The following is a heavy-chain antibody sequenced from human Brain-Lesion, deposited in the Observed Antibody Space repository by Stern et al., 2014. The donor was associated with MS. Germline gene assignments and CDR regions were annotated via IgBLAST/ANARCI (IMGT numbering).Heavy chain of an antibody. CDR1: GFSFSTYA. Sequence: EVQLGESGGGLVQPGGSLRLSCAASGFSFSTYAMSWVRQTPGKGLQWVSVISGRGGRTYYADSVKGRFTISRDNSKNTLYLQMDSLRADDTAVYYCAKWPHHIAVAGTRYFQHWGQGTLVTVSS. V-gene: IGHV3-23*04. CDR3: AKWPHHIAVAGTRYFQH. D-gene: IGHD6-19*01. J-gene: IGHJ1*01. CDR2: ISGRGGRT.